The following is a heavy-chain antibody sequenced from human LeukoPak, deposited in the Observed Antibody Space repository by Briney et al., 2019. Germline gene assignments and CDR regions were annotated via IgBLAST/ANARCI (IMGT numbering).Heavy chain of an antibody. V-gene: IGHV3-23*01. D-gene: IGHD3-10*01. J-gene: IGHJ4*02. Sequence: GGSLRLSCAASGFTFSNYAMSWVRQAPGKGLEWVSAISGSGGTTFYADSVKGRFTISRDNAKNSLYLQMNSLRVEDTAVYYCARVDYYGSGSSLFDYWGQGTLVTVSS. CDR2: ISGSGGTT. CDR1: GFTFSNYA. CDR3: ARVDYYGSGSSLFDY.